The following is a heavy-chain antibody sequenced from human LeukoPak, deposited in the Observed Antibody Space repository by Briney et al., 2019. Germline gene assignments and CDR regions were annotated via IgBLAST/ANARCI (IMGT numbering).Heavy chain of an antibody. V-gene: IGHV4-59*08. CDR1: GGSISSYY. CDR3: ARWRAAADY. J-gene: IGHJ4*02. CDR2: IYYSGST. Sequence: ASETLSLTCTVSGGSISSYYWSWIRQPPGKGLEWIGYIYYSGSTNYNPSLKSRVTISVGTSKNQFSLKLSSVTAADTAVYYCARWRAAADYWGQGTLVTVSS. D-gene: IGHD6-13*01.